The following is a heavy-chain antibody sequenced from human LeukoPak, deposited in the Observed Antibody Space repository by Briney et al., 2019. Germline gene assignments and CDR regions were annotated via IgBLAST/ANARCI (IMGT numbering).Heavy chain of an antibody. CDR1: GGTFSSYA. V-gene: IGHV1-69*04. D-gene: IGHD6-19*01. CDR2: IIPILGIA. CDR3: ARISSGWRGNGFDP. J-gene: IGHJ5*02. Sequence: GASVKVSCKASGGTFSSYAISWVRQAPGQGLEWMGRIIPILGIANYAQKFQGRVTIAADKSTSTAYMELSSLRSEDTAVYYCARISSGWRGNGFDPWGQETLVTVSS.